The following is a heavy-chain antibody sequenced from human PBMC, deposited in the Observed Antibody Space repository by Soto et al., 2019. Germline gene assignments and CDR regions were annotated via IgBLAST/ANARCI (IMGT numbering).Heavy chain of an antibody. J-gene: IGHJ4*02. Sequence: SETLSLTCSVSGGSISGSYWSWIRQSPGKGLEWLGYVYYTGSTNYSPSLRSRVSISVDTSKNEFSLRLSSVTAADTAVYFCARSVAVPVAHIDSWGQGTQVTVS. CDR3: ARSVAVPVAHIDS. V-gene: IGHV4-59*01. D-gene: IGHD3-3*01. CDR1: GGSISGSY. CDR2: VYYTGST.